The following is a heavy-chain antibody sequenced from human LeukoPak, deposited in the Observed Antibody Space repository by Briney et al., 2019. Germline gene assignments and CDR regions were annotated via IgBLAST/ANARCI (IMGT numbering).Heavy chain of an antibody. CDR3: ARGSYYDHKRDAFDI. CDR1: GYTFTSYY. Sequence: ASVKVSCKASGYTFTSYYMHWVRQAPGQGLEWMGIINPSGGSTSYAQKFQGRVTMTRDTSTSTVYMELSSLRSEDTAVYYCARGSYYDHKRDAFDIWGQGTMVTVPS. V-gene: IGHV1-46*01. CDR2: INPSGGST. D-gene: IGHD3-22*01. J-gene: IGHJ3*02.